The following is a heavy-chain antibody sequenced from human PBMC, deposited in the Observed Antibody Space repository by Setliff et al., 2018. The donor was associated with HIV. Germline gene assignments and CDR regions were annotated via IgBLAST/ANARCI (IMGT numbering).Heavy chain of an antibody. D-gene: IGHD4-17*01. CDR3: ARMGGRVDMTTVTTFGYFQD. CDR2: IYPSDSDT. V-gene: IGHV5-51*01. J-gene: IGHJ1*01. CDR1: GYRFTSYW. Sequence: GESLKISCKGFGYRFTSYWIGWARHMPGKGLEWMGIIYPSDSDTRYSPSFQGQVTISADKSISTAYLQWSSLKASDSAMYYCARMGGRVDMTTVTTFGYFQDWGQGTLVTVSS.